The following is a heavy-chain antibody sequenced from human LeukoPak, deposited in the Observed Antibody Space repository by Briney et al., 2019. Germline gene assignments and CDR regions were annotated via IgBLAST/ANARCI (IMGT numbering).Heavy chain of an antibody. CDR1: GFTFSNAW. CDR3: TTISVGQQMVVTFFRQWANDY. Sequence: PGGSLRLSCAASGFTFSNAWMSWVRQAPGKGLEWVGRIKSKTDGGTTDYAAPVKGRFTISRDDSKNTLYLQMNSLKTEDTAVYYCTTISVGQQMVVTFFRQWANDYWGQGTLVTVSS. D-gene: IGHD2-21*02. J-gene: IGHJ4*02. V-gene: IGHV3-15*01. CDR2: IKSKTDGGTT.